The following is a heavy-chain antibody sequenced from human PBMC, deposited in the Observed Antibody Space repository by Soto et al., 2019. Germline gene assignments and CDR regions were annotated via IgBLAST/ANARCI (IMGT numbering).Heavy chain of an antibody. Sequence: PSETLSLTCGISGGSIRGGPYAWSWIRQPPGKALEWIGYIYYSATTYYSPSLKSRLTISIDRPKNQFSLRLTSVTAADTAVYYCAREYEGMDVWGPGITVTVAS. V-gene: IGHV4-30-2*01. J-gene: IGHJ6*02. CDR1: GGSIRGGPYA. CDR2: IYYSATT. D-gene: IGHD3-3*01. CDR3: AREYEGMDV.